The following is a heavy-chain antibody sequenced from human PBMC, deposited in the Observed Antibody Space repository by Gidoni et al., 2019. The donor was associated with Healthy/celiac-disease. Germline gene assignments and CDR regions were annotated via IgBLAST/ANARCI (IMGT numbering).Heavy chain of an antibody. J-gene: IGHJ6*02. V-gene: IGHV3-21*01. CDR1: GFTFSSYS. CDR2: ISSSSSYI. D-gene: IGHD6-13*01. Sequence: EVQLVESGGGLVKPGGSLRLSCAASGFTFSSYSMNWVRQAPGKGLEWVSSISSSSSYIYYADSVKGRFTISRDNAKNSLYLQMNSLRAEDTAVYYCARMIAAAGNFGMDVWGQGTTVTVSS. CDR3: ARMIAAAGNFGMDV.